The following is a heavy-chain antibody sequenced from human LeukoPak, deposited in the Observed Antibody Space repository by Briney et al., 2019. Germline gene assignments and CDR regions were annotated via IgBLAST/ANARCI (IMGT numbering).Heavy chain of an antibody. CDR3: ARVGDIVLNNWFDP. J-gene: IGHJ5*02. Sequence: SETLSLTCTVSGGSISSSSYYWGWIRQPPVKGLEWIGSIYYSGSTYYNPSLKSRVTISVDTSKNQFSLKLSSVTAADTAVYCCARVGDIVLNNWFDPWGQGTLVTVSS. CDR2: IYYSGST. V-gene: IGHV4-39*07. D-gene: IGHD2-8*01. CDR1: GGSISSSSYY.